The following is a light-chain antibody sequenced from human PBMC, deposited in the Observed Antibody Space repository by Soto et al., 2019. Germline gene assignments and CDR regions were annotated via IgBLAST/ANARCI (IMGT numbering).Light chain of an antibody. Sequence: LAQPASVSGSPGQSITISCTGGSSDIGGYNYVSWYQQHPGRAPRLLILEVTNRPSGVPDRFSGSKSGNTASLIIRGLQAEDEADYFCSSYSSKTPPYVFGTGTKVTVL. CDR1: SSDIGGYNY. V-gene: IGLV2-14*01. CDR2: EVT. J-gene: IGLJ1*01. CDR3: SSYSSKTPPYV.